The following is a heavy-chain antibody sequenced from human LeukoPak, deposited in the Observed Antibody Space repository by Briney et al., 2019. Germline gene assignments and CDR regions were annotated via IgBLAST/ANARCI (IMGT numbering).Heavy chain of an antibody. D-gene: IGHD6-13*01. V-gene: IGHV4-30-2*01. Sequence: SETLSLTCTVSGGSISSGGYYWSWIRQPPGKGLEWIGYIYHSGSTYYNPSLKSRVTISVDRSKNQFSLKLSSVTAADTAVYYCARGARGSSWSYYYYYMDVWGKGTTVTVSS. J-gene: IGHJ6*03. CDR1: GGSISSGGYY. CDR3: ARGARGSSWSYYYYYMDV. CDR2: IYHSGST.